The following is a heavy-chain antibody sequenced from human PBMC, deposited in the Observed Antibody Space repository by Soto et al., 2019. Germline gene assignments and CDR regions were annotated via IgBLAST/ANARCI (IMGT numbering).Heavy chain of an antibody. J-gene: IGHJ5*02. V-gene: IGHV3-33*01. CDR2: IWYDGSNK. CDR3: ERVYESSGWYWARSWFDP. CDR1: GFTFSSYG. Sequence: QVQLVESGGGVVQPGRSLRLSCAASGFTFSSYGMHWVRQAPGKGLEWVAVIWYDGSNKYYADSVKGRFTISRDNSKNKLYRQMNSLIAEDTGVYYCERVYESSGWYWARSWFDPWGQGNLVSV. D-gene: IGHD6-19*01.